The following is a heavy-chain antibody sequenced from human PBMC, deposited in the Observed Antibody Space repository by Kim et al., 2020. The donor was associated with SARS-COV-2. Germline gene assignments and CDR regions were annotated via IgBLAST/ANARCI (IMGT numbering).Heavy chain of an antibody. V-gene: IGHV1-69*04. J-gene: IGHJ4*02. D-gene: IGHD3-16*01. CDR3: AREREYDYVWGY. Sequence: TSAQKFQGRVTITADKSTSTAYMGLSSLRSEDTAVYYCAREREYDYVWGYWGQGTLVTVSS.